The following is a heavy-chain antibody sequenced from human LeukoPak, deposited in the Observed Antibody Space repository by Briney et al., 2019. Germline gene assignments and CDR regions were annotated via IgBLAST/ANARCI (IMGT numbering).Heavy chain of an antibody. V-gene: IGHV3-30*03. CDR2: ISYDGSTK. D-gene: IGHD3-22*01. CDR3: ARESDYYDSSGLGYFDL. J-gene: IGHJ2*01. Sequence: GGSLRLFCAASGFIFENYGMHWVRQAPGQGLQWVAVISYDGSTKYYGDSVKGRFTISRDNSKNTLYLQMNSLRAEDTAVYYCARESDYYDSSGLGYFDLWGRGTLVTVSS. CDR1: GFIFENYG.